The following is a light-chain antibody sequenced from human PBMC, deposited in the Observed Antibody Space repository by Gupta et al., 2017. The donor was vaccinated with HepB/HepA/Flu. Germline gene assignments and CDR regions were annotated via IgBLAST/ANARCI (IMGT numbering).Light chain of an antibody. CDR2: GAS. CDR1: KSVISSY. J-gene: IGKJ1*01. Sequence: EIVFTQSPGPLSLSPGKRATLSCRASKSVISSYLAWYQQKPGQAPKLLIYGASSRATGIPDRFSGSGSGTDFTLTISRLEPEDFAVYYCQQYGSSPPWTFGQGTKVEIK. V-gene: IGKV3-20*01. CDR3: QQYGSSPPWT.